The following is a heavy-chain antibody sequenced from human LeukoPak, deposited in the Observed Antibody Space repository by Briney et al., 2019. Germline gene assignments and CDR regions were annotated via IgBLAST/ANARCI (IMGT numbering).Heavy chain of an antibody. Sequence: GGSLRLSCAASGFTFSNYAMSWVRHAPEKGLEWVSTISGNGDGTYYADSVKGRFTISRDNSKNTLFLQMNSLRAEDTAIYYCARVRCSFASCYPNWIDPWGQGTLVTVSS. CDR2: ISGNGDGT. V-gene: IGHV3-23*01. CDR3: ARVRCSFASCYPNWIDP. CDR1: GFTFSNYA. J-gene: IGHJ5*02. D-gene: IGHD2-2*01.